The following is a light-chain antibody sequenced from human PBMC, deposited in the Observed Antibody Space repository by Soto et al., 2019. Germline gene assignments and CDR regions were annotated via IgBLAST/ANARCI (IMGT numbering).Light chain of an antibody. V-gene: IGKV3-15*01. J-gene: IGKJ1*01. CDR3: LQYHNLWA. CDR2: RAS. Sequence: IVMTQSPATLSVSPGERATFSCRASQNIYSNIAWYQQRPGQAPRLLIYRASTRATGVPARFSGSGSRTEFTLTISSLQSEDFAVYSCLQYHNLWAFGQGTKVDIK. CDR1: QNIYSN.